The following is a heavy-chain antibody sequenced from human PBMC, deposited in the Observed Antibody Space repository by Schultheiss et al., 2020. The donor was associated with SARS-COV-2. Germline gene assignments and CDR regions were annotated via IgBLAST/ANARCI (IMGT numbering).Heavy chain of an antibody. CDR1: GFTFSSYA. CDR3: VRLRLGELSPRTRGYFDY. J-gene: IGHJ4*02. CDR2: ISGSGGST. V-gene: IGHV3-23*01. D-gene: IGHD3-16*02. Sequence: GESLKISCAASGFTFSSYAMHWVRQAPGKGLEWVSAISGSGGSTYYADSVKGRFTISRDNSKNTLYLQMNSLRAEDTAVYYCVRLRLGELSPRTRGYFDYWGQGTLVTVSS.